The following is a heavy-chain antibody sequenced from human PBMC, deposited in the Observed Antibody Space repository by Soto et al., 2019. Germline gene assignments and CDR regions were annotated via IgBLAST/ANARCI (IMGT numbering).Heavy chain of an antibody. CDR3: ARIPVDTSMIYWLDP. D-gene: IGHD5-18*01. Sequence: PSETLSLTCTFSCGSVISGDYYWSWIRQPPGKGLEWIGYIYYSENTNYNPSLKSRVIISVDTSKNLFSLKLTSVTAADTAVYYCARIPVDTSMIYWLDPWGQGTLVTVSS. J-gene: IGHJ5*02. CDR1: CGSVISGDYY. CDR2: IYYSENT. V-gene: IGHV4-61*08.